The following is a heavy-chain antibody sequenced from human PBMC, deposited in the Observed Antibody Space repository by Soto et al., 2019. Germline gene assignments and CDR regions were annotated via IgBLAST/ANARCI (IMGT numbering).Heavy chain of an antibody. V-gene: IGHV4-31*03. CDR1: GGSISSGGYY. CDR3: ARCSLVVVPAPGFDP. J-gene: IGHJ5*02. Sequence: SETLSLTCTASGGSISSGGYYWSWIRQHPGKGLEWIGYIYYSGTTYYNPSLKSRVTISVDTSKNQFSLKLSSVSAADTALYYCARCSLVVVPAPGFDPWGRGTLVTVSS. D-gene: IGHD2-2*01. CDR2: IYYSGTT.